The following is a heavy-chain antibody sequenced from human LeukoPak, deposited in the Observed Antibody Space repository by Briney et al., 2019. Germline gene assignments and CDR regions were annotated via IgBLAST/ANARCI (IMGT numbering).Heavy chain of an antibody. CDR1: GFTFSNYA. D-gene: IGHD3-22*01. CDR3: AKSYYDSSGCYYYFDY. J-gene: IGHJ4*02. Sequence: PGGSLRLSCAVSGFTFSNYAVNWVRQAPGKGLEWVSVISASGRSAYYADSVNGRFIISRDNPRHTVYLQMNSLRAEDTAVYYCAKSYYDSSGCYYYFDYWGQGTLVTVSS. CDR2: ISASGRSA. V-gene: IGHV3-23*01.